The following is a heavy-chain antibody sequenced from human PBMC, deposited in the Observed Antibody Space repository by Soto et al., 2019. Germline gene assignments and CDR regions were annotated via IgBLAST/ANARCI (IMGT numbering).Heavy chain of an antibody. Sequence: XSVKVSCKASVYSFTGYAMHWVRQAPGQSLEWMGWINAGDGNTKYSQKFQGRVTITRDTSASTAYMELSSLRSEDTAVYYCARALNIVVVPAATYYYYGMDVWGQGTTVTVSS. CDR3: ARALNIVVVPAATYYYYGMDV. CDR1: VYSFTGYA. CDR2: INAGDGNT. V-gene: IGHV1-3*01. J-gene: IGHJ6*02. D-gene: IGHD2-2*01.